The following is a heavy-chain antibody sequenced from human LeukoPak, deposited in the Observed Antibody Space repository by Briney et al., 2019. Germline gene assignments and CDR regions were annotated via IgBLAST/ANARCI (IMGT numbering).Heavy chain of an antibody. CDR1: GFTFSSYA. CDR2: ISGSGGST. V-gene: IGHV3-23*01. J-gene: IGHJ4*02. D-gene: IGHD4-17*01. CDR3: AEVVRMATVTTGDY. Sequence: GGSLRLSCAASGFTFSSYAMSWVRHAPGEGLEWVSAISGSGGSTSYADSVKGRFTISRDNSKNTLYLQMNSLRAEDTAVYYCAEVVRMATVTTGDYWGQGTPVTVSS.